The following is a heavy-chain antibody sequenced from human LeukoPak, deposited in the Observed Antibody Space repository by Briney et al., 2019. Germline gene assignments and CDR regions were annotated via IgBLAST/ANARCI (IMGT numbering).Heavy chain of an antibody. J-gene: IGHJ4*02. V-gene: IGHV3-66*01. CDR3: ARVPAAGRELFDS. Sequence: GGSLRLSCAASGFTVSSNYMSWVRQAPGKGLEWVSLIYSGGSTFYADSVEVRFTISRDISKNTLLLQMNSLRAEDTAVYYCARVPAAGRELFDSWGQGTLVTVSS. CDR1: GFTVSSNY. CDR2: IYSGGST. D-gene: IGHD6-13*01.